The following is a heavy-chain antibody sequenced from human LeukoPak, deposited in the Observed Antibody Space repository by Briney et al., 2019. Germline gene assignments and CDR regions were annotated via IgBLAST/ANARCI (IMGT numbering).Heavy chain of an antibody. CDR3: AKMEGQRLYDYCMDV. Sequence: GGSLRLSCAASGIAFSNFAMSWVRQAPGKGLEWVSAMSGSGYYTYYVESVKGRFTISRDNSKNTLYLHMNSLRADDTAVYYCAKMEGQRLYDYCMDVWGRGTTVTVSS. CDR1: GIAFSNFA. J-gene: IGHJ6*03. V-gene: IGHV3-23*01. CDR2: MSGSGYYT. D-gene: IGHD3-3*01.